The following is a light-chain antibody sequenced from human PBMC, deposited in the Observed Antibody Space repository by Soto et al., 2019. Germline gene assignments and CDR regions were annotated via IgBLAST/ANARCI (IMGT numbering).Light chain of an antibody. J-gene: IGLJ2*01. CDR1: SSDVGGYNY. CDR3: SSYTSSSIVV. CDR2: EDS. V-gene: IGLV2-14*01. Sequence: QSVLTQPASVSGSPGQSITISCTGTSSDVGGYNYVSWYQQHPGKAPKLMIYEDSNRPSGVSNRFSGSKSGNTASLTISGLQAEDEADYYCSSYTSSSIVVFGGGTKLTVL.